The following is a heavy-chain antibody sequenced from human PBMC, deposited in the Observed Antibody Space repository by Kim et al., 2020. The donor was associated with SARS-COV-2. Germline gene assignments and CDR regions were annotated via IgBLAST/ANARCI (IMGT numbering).Heavy chain of an antibody. CDR1: GFTFSSYS. J-gene: IGHJ4*02. V-gene: IGHV3-21*01. D-gene: IGHD3-22*01. CDR2: ISISSSYI. Sequence: GGSLRLSCAASGFTFSSYSMNWARQAPGKGLEWVSSISISSSYIYYADSVKGRFTISRDNAKNSLYLQMKSLGAEDTAVCYCESEWLLPNGVYWGQGTLVTVSS. CDR3: ESEWLLPNGVY.